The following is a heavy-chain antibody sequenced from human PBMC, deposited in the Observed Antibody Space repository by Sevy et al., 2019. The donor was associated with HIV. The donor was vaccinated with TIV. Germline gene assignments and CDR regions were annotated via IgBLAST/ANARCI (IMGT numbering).Heavy chain of an antibody. V-gene: IGHV1-8*01. J-gene: IGHJ3*01. CDR2: VRPDSGET. D-gene: IGHD3-10*01. Sequence: ASVKVSCRATEYPFTTYSIDWFRQGAGRGFEWLGWVRPDSGETAYAPSFQGRLTFTRDTSISTAYMRLSSLTSNDTAIYYCAVWGGESMDRFDVWGRGTMVTVSS. CDR1: EYPFTTYS. CDR3: AVWGGESMDRFDV.